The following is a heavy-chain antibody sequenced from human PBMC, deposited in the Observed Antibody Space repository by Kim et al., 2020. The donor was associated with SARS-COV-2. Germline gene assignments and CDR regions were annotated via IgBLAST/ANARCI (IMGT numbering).Heavy chain of an antibody. V-gene: IGHV3-30*18. J-gene: IGHJ4*01. D-gene: IGHD6-13*01. Sequence: RGSLRLSCAASGFTFSSYGMHWVRQAPGKGLEWVAVISYDGSNKYYADSVKGRFTISRDNSKNTLYLQMNSLRAEDTAVYYCAKDPRTYSSSWYYFDYWG. CDR1: GFTFSSYG. CDR2: ISYDGSNK. CDR3: AKDPRTYSSSWYYFDY.